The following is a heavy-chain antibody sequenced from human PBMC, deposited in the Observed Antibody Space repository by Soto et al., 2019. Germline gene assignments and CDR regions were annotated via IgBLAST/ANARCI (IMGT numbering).Heavy chain of an antibody. J-gene: IGHJ4*02. CDR3: ARVPGDWNYSYFDY. V-gene: IGHV4-31*03. D-gene: IGHD1-7*01. CDR1: GGSISSGTYY. Sequence: QVQLQESGPGLVKPSQTLSLTCTVSGGSISSGTYYWSWIRQHPGKGLEWIGYIYYSGSTYYNPSLKSRVTIAVDTSKNQFSLKLSSVTAADTAVYYCARVPGDWNYSYFDYWGQRTLVTVSS. CDR2: IYYSGST.